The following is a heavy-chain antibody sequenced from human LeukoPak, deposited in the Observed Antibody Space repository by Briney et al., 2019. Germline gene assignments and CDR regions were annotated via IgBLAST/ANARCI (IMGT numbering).Heavy chain of an antibody. CDR3: ARGEGAYGDYRDY. CDR2: ISSGSSTL. J-gene: IGHJ4*02. D-gene: IGHD4-17*01. Sequence: GGSLRLSCAASGFNFNTYSMNWVRQAPGKGLEWVSYISSGSSTLYYADSVKGRLTISRDNAKNSLYLQMISLRAEDTAVYYCARGEGAYGDYRDYWGQGTLVTVSS. V-gene: IGHV3-48*01. CDR1: GFNFNTYS.